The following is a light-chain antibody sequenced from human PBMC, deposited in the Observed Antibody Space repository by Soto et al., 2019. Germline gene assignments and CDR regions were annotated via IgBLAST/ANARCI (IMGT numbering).Light chain of an antibody. CDR3: QKYLSALWT. J-gene: IGKJ1*01. Sequence: DIQMTQSPASLSASIGDRVTITCRASQGISNYLAWYQQKPGKVPKLLIYAASTLQSGVPSRFSGSRSGTDFTLTISSLQPEDVATYYCQKYLSALWTFGQGTKVEIK. CDR2: AAS. CDR1: QGISNY. V-gene: IGKV1-27*01.